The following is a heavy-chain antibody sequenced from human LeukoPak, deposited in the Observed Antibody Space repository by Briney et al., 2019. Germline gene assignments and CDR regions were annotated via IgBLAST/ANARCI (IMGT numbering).Heavy chain of an antibody. J-gene: IGHJ4*02. CDR2: INDNSGLT. CDR3: ARRGESASYGDYRFDY. Sequence: GGSLRLSCAASGFTFSNYATSWVRQAPGRGLEWVSAINDNSGLTYYADSVKGRFTISRDNSKNTLFLQMNSLRAEDTAVYYCARRGESASYGDYRFDYWGQGTLVTVSS. V-gene: IGHV3-23*01. D-gene: IGHD4-17*01. CDR1: GFTFSNYA.